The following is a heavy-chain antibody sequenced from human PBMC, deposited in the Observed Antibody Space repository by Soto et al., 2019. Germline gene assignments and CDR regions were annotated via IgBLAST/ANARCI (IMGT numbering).Heavy chain of an antibody. Sequence: ASVKVSCKASGYTFTSYAMHWVRQAPGQRLEWMGWINAGNGNTKYSQKFQGRVTITRDTSASTAYMELSSLRSEDTAVYYCARDHYYGSGNYNYFDYWGQGTPVTVSS. D-gene: IGHD3-10*01. V-gene: IGHV1-3*01. CDR3: ARDHYYGSGNYNYFDY. CDR2: INAGNGNT. CDR1: GYTFTSYA. J-gene: IGHJ4*02.